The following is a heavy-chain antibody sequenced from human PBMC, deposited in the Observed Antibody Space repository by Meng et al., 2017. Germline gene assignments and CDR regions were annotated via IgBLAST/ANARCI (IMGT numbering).Heavy chain of an antibody. CDR1: GGSFSDYY. CDR2: INHSGGT. J-gene: IGHJ4*02. V-gene: IGHV4-34*01. D-gene: IGHD4-11*01. Sequence: QVRLQQWGAGRLKLSETLSLTCFVSGGSFSDYYWSWIRQPPGKGLEWIGEINHSGGTNYNPSLESRATISVDTAQNNLSLKLSSVTAADSAVYYCARGPTTMAHDFDYWGQGTLVTVSS. CDR3: ARGPTTMAHDFDY.